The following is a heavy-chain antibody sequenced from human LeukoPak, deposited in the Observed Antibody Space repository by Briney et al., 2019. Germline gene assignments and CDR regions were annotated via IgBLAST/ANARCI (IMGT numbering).Heavy chain of an antibody. CDR3: AKSHYRGFGELFSNFDY. D-gene: IGHD3-10*01. CDR2: ISYDGSNK. J-gene: IGHJ4*02. CDR1: GFNFSSYG. Sequence: GRSLRLSCAASGFNFSSYGMHWVRQAPGKGVEWVAVISYDGSNKYYADSVKGRFTIPRDNSKNTLYLQMNSLRAEDTAVYYCAKSHYRGFGELFSNFDYWGQGTLVTVSS. V-gene: IGHV3-30*18.